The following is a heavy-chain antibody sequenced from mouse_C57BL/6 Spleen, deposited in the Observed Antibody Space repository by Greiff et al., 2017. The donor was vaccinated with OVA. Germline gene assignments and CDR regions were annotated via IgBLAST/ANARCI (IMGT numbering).Heavy chain of an antibody. CDR3: ARGDYYGTSWGFAY. V-gene: IGHV1-20*01. CDR1: GYSFTGYF. Sequence: EVQRVESGPELVKPGDSVKISCKASGYSFTGYFMNWVMQSHGKSLEWIGRINPYNGDTFYNQKFKGKATLTVDKSSSTAHMELRSLTSEDSAVYYCARGDYYGTSWGFAYWGQGTLVTVSA. J-gene: IGHJ3*01. CDR2: INPYNGDT. D-gene: IGHD1-1*01.